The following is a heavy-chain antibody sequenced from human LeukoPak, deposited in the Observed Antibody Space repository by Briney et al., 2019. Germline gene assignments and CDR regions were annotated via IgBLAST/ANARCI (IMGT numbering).Heavy chain of an antibody. J-gene: IGHJ4*02. CDR1: GFTFSSYA. CDR2: ISGSGGST. CDR3: TRKGDYYYAY. D-gene: IGHD3-3*01. Sequence: GGSLTLSCAASGFTFSSYAMSWVRQAPGKGLEWVSAISGSGGSTDYADSVKGRFTISRDKAKNTLYLQMNSLRDDDTAVYYCTRKGDYYYAYWGQGTLVTVSS. V-gene: IGHV3-23*01.